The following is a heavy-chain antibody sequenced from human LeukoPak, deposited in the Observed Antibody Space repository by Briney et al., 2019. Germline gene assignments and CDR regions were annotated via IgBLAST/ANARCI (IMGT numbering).Heavy chain of an antibody. D-gene: IGHD6-19*01. J-gene: IGHJ4*02. CDR2: IYHSGST. CDR3: ARGLRARSGWLFDY. Sequence: PSETLSLTCAVSGGSISSSNWWSWVRQPPGKGLEWIGEIYHSGSTNYNPSLKSRVTISVDTSKNQFSLKLSSVTAADTAVYYCARGLRARSGWLFDYWGQGTLVTVSS. CDR1: GGSISSSNW. V-gene: IGHV4-4*02.